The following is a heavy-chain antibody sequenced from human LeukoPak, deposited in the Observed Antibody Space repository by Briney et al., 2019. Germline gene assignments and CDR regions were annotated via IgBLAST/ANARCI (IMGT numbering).Heavy chain of an antibody. CDR1: GFTFSSYA. V-gene: IGHV3-49*04. CDR3: TRAGLVQLWFHYFDY. Sequence: PGGSLRLSCAASGFTFSSYAMSWVRQAPGKGLEWVGFIRSKAYGGTTEYAASVKGRFTISRDDSKSIAYLQMNSLKTEDTAVYYCTRAGLVQLWFHYFDYWGQGTLVTVSS. CDR2: IRSKAYGGTT. J-gene: IGHJ4*02. D-gene: IGHD5-18*01.